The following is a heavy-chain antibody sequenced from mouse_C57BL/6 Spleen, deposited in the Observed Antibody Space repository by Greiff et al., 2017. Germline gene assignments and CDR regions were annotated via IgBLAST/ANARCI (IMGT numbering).Heavy chain of an antibody. CDR3: ATETGTGYYFDY. Sequence: DVQLQESGPELVKPGASVKISCKASGYSFTGYYMHWVKQSSEKSLEWIGEINPSTGGTSYNQKFKGKATLTVDKSSSTAYMQLKSLTSEDSAVYYGATETGTGYYFDYWGQGTTLTVSS. CDR1: GYSFTGYY. CDR2: INPSTGGT. D-gene: IGHD4-1*01. J-gene: IGHJ2*01. V-gene: IGHV1-43*01.